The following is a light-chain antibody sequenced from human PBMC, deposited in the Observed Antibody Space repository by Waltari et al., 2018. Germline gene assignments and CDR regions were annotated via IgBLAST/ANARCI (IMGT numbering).Light chain of an antibody. Sequence: QSALTQPPSASGSPGQSVTISCTGTSSDVGGYNCVSWYQQHPGKAPKLMIYDVSKRPSGVPYPCSVAQSGTTAYLTVSGLQAEDEADYYCTSYAGSNSVLFGAGTKLTVL. CDR3: TSYAGSNSVL. V-gene: IGLV2-8*01. CDR1: SSDVGGYNC. CDR2: DVS. J-gene: IGLJ2*01.